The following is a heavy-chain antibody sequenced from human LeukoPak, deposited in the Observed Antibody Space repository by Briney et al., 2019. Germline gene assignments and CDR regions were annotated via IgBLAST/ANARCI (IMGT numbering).Heavy chain of an antibody. CDR1: GGSISSYY. D-gene: IGHD2-2*01. CDR2: IYTSGST. J-gene: IGHJ5*02. V-gene: IGHV4-4*07. CDR3: ARGVVAGAVVGFDP. Sequence: PSETLSLTCTVSGGSISSYYWSWIRQPAGKGLEWIGRIYTSGSTNYNPSLKSRVTISVDTSKNQFSLKLSSVTAADTAVYYCARGVVAGAVVGFDPWGQGTLVTVSS.